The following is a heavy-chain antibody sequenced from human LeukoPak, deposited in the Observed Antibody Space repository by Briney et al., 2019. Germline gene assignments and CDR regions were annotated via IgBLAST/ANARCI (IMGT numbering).Heavy chain of an antibody. CDR2: INTNTGNP. Sequence: GASVKVSCKASGYTFTSYAMNWVRQAPGQGLGWMGWINTNTGNPTYAQGFTGRFVFSLDTSVSTAYLQISSLKAEDTAVYYCASGPKEDYGSGSYSHFDYWGQGTLVTVSS. CDR3: ASGPKEDYGSGSYSHFDY. D-gene: IGHD3-10*01. CDR1: GYTFTSYA. V-gene: IGHV7-4-1*02. J-gene: IGHJ4*02.